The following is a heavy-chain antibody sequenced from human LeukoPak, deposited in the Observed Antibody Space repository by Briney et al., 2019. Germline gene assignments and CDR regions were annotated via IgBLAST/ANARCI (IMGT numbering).Heavy chain of an antibody. CDR1: GFTFGSYT. D-gene: IGHD3-10*01. CDR2: ISYHGDTK. Sequence: GGSLRLSCAASGFTFGSYTMHWVRQAPGKGLEWVAVISYHGDTKYYADSVKGRFTISRDIPKNTLYLQMNSLRAEDTAVYYCATPSPPMVRTMDVWGQGTTVTVSS. CDR3: ATPSPPMVRTMDV. J-gene: IGHJ6*02. V-gene: IGHV3-30-3*01.